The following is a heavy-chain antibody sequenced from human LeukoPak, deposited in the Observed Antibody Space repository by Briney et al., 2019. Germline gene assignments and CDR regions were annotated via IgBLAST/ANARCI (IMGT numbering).Heavy chain of an antibody. D-gene: IGHD6-19*01. Sequence: GGSLRLSCAASGFTFSSYSMNWVRQAPGKGLEWVSLISTSGRDIYYSDSVKGRFTISRDNAKNSLYLQMNSLRAEDTAVYYCARIAVERNLDYWGQGTLVTVSS. CDR1: GFTFSSYS. J-gene: IGHJ4*02. CDR3: ARIAVERNLDY. CDR2: ISTSGRDI. V-gene: IGHV3-21*01.